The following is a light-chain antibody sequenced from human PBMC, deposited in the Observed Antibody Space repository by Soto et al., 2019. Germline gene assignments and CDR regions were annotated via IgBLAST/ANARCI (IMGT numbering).Light chain of an antibody. Sequence: EIVLTQSPGTLSLSPGERATLSCRASQSVTTYVAWYQQKPGQAPRLLIYGAVHRATGILDRFIGSGSGTDFSLTIIRLEPEDVAVFYCQQYDFSPRPFGPGTKLEIK. J-gene: IGKJ2*01. CDR1: QSVTTY. CDR2: GAV. V-gene: IGKV3-20*01. CDR3: QQYDFSPRP.